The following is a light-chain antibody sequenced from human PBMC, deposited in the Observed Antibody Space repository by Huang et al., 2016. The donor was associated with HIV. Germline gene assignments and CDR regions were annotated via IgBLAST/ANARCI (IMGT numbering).Light chain of an antibody. J-gene: IGKJ4*01. CDR1: QNITDNF. CDR2: GAS. V-gene: IGKV3-20*01. CDR3: QQYLSSPLT. Sequence: DIVLTQSPGIPSLSPGERAALSCRSSQNITDNFLASSQQKSGQAPRLLIYGASSRAIVIPDRFSGSGSGTDFTLTISRLEPQDSAVYYCQQYLSSPLTFGGGTNVEIK.